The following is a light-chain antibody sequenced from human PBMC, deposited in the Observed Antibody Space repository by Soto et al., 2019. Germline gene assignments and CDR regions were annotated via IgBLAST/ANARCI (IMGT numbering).Light chain of an antibody. J-gene: IGKJ3*01. V-gene: IGKV3-20*01. Sequence: EIVLTQSPDTLSLSPGERAALSCRASQNVRDSFLAWYQQKPGQSPRLLIYAATSRATGVPERFSGSGSETDFTLTIYRLEPEDFAVYYCQQYGSSPLVTFGPGTKVDIK. CDR1: QNVRDSF. CDR3: QQYGSSPLVT. CDR2: AAT.